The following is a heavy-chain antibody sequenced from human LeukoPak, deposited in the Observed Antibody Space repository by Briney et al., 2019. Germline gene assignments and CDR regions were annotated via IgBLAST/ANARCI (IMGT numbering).Heavy chain of an antibody. CDR2: ISGSGGST. Sequence: GGSLRLSCTASGFTFSTYAMSWVRQAPGEGLEWVSGISGSGGSTYYADSVKGRFTISRDNSKNTLYLQMNSLRAEDTAVYYCAKETPYSSGWYREYGMDVWGQGTTVTVSS. CDR1: GFTFSTYA. D-gene: IGHD6-19*01. V-gene: IGHV3-23*01. J-gene: IGHJ6*02. CDR3: AKETPYSSGWYREYGMDV.